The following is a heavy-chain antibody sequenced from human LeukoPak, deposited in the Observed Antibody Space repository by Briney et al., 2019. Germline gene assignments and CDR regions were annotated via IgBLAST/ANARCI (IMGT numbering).Heavy chain of an antibody. J-gene: IGHJ4*02. V-gene: IGHV4-31*03. CDR2: IDYGGST. D-gene: IGHD4-17*01. Sequence: SSETLSLTCTVSGGSISSGAYYWGWIRQHPGKGPQWIGNIDYGGSTYYNPSLKSRVTILMDTSRNQFSLKLTSLTAADTAVYYCARVPCGDYVDYWGQGNLVTVSS. CDR3: ARVPCGDYVDY. CDR1: GGSISSGAYY.